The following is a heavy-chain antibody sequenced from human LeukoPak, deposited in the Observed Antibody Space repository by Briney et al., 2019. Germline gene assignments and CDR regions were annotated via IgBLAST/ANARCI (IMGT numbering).Heavy chain of an antibody. CDR1: GFTFSSYG. CDR2: IWYDGSNK. J-gene: IGHJ6*04. Sequence: GGSLRLSCAASGFTFSSYGMHWVRQAPGKGLEWVAVIWYDGSNKYYADSVKGRFTISRDNSKNTLYLQMNSLRAEDTAVYYCARDSGPLTYYGMDVWGKGTTVTVSS. V-gene: IGHV3-30*19. D-gene: IGHD3-9*01. CDR3: ARDSGPLTYYGMDV.